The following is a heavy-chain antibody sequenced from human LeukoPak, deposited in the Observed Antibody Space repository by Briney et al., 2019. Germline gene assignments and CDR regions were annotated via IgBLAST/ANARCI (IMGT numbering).Heavy chain of an antibody. J-gene: IGHJ4*02. Sequence: PGRSLRLSCAASGFTFSSYGMHWVRLAPGKGLEGVAVISYDGSNKYYADSVKGRFTIYRDNSKNTLYLQMNSLRAEDTAVYYCAKDPISGYSGYDYFDYWGQGPLVTVSS. CDR3: AKDPISGYSGYDYFDY. CDR1: GFTFSSYG. CDR2: ISYDGSNK. V-gene: IGHV3-30*18. D-gene: IGHD5-12*01.